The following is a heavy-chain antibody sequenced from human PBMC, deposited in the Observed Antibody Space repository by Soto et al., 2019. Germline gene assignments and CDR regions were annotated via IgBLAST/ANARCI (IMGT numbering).Heavy chain of an antibody. J-gene: IGHJ4*02. CDR1: GFTFSRNG. D-gene: IGHD1-1*01. CDR3: ARWGNWKVADY. CDR2: IWYDGSTK. Sequence: QVQLVESGGGVVQPGRSLRLSCAASGFTFSRNGMHWVRQVPGKGLEWVAVIWYDGSTKFYADSVKGRFTISRDNSKNTLYLQMDSLRAEDTAVYYCARWGNWKVADYWGQGTLVTVSS. V-gene: IGHV3-33*01.